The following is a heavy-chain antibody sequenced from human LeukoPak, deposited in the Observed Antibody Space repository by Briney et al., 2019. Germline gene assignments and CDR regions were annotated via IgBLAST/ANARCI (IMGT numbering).Heavy chain of an antibody. CDR3: AKDCGGSCYDAFDI. D-gene: IGHD2-15*01. Sequence: GGSLRLSCAASGFTFSSYGMHWVRQAPGKGLEWVAVISYDGSNKYYADSVKGRFTISRDNSKNTLYLQMNSLRAEDTAVYYCAKDCGGSCYDAFDIWGQGTMVTVSS. CDR2: ISYDGSNK. V-gene: IGHV3-30*18. J-gene: IGHJ3*02. CDR1: GFTFSSYG.